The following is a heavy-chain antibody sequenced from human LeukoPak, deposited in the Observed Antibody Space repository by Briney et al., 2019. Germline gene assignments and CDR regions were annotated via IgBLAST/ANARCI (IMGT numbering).Heavy chain of an antibody. CDR2: IIPIFGTA. CDR3: ARFPEMATIRDWFDP. J-gene: IGHJ5*02. D-gene: IGHD5-24*01. V-gene: IGHV1-69*01. CDR1: GGTFSSYA. Sequence: ASVKVSCKASGGTFSSYAISWVRQAPGQGLEWMGGIIPIFGTANCAQKFQGRVTITADESTSTAYMELSSLRSEDTAVYYCARFPEMATIRDWFDPWGQGTLSPSPQ.